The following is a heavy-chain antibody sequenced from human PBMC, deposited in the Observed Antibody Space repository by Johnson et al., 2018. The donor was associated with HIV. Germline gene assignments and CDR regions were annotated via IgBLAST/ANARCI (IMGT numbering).Heavy chain of an antibody. J-gene: IGHJ3*02. CDR1: GFTVSSNY. D-gene: IGHD3-22*01. V-gene: IGHV3-53*01. Sequence: EVQLVESGGGLVQPGGSLRLSCAASGFTVSSNYMSWVRQAPGKGLEWVSGINWNGGSTGYADSVKGRFTISRDNSKNTLYLEMNSLRAEDTAVYYCAKDTGAYYDTFLAFDIWGQVTMVTVSS. CDR2: INWNGGST. CDR3: AKDTGAYYDTFLAFDI.